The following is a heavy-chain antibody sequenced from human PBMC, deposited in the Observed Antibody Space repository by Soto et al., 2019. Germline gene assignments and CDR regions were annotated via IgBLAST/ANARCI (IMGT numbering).Heavy chain of an antibody. Sequence: QAQLQESGPGLVKPSETLSLTCTVSGDSVSKYYWNWIRQPAGKGLEWIGRIYTTRSPNYNPSLKSRVTMSVDTSKNQFSLKLNLSSVTAADTAVYYCARSPAYGDYANLDTWGQGTLVTVSS. V-gene: IGHV4-4*07. CDR2: IYTTRSP. J-gene: IGHJ5*02. CDR1: GDSVSKYY. D-gene: IGHD4-17*01. CDR3: ARSPAYGDYANLDT.